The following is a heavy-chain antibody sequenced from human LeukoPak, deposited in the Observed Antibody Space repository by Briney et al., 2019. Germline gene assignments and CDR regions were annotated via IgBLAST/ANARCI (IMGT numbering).Heavy chain of an antibody. Sequence: ASVKVSCKASGGTFSSYAISWVRQAPGQGLEWMGWINPNSGGTNYAQKFQGRVTMTRDTSISTAYMELSRLRSDDTAVYYCARDRVQLERGDAFDIWGQGTMVTVSS. V-gene: IGHV1-2*02. J-gene: IGHJ3*02. CDR2: INPNSGGT. CDR3: ARDRVQLERGDAFDI. CDR1: GGTFSSYA. D-gene: IGHD1-1*01.